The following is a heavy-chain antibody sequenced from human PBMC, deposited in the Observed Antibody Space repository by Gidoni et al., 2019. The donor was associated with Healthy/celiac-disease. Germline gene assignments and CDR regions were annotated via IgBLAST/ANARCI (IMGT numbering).Heavy chain of an antibody. D-gene: IGHD6-19*01. J-gene: IGHJ4*02. CDR2: IYYSGST. V-gene: IGHV4-39*01. CDR1: GGSISSSSYY. Sequence: QLQLQESGPGLVKPSETLSRTCTVSGGSISSSSYYWGWIRQPPGKGLEWIGSIYYSGSTYYNPSLKSRVTISVDTSKNQFSLKLSSVTAADTAVYYCARGARIAVAGGDYWGQGTLVTVSS. CDR3: ARGARIAVAGGDY.